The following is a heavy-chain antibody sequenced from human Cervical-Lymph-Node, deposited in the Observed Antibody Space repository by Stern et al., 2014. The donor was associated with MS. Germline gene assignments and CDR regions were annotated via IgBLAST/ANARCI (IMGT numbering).Heavy chain of an antibody. CDR2: ITPGGSDT. CDR1: GYSFATYW. CDR3: ARGERDCTSTTCFGSNYFAP. D-gene: IGHD2-2*01. J-gene: IGHJ5*02. Sequence: VQLVQSGAEVKKPGEPLKISCKGSGYSFATYWIGWGRQMPGKGLEWRGIITPGGSDTRYRPSFQGQVTISADKSISTAYLQWASLKASDTAMYYCARGERDCTSTTCFGSNYFAPWGQGTLVTVSS. V-gene: IGHV5-51*01.